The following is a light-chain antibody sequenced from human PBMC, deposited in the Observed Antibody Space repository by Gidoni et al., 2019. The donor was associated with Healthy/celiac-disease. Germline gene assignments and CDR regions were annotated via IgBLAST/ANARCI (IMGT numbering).Light chain of an antibody. Sequence: AIQITQSPSSLSASVGARVTITCRASPGIRNDLGWYQQKPGKAPKLLIYAASSLQSGVPSRFSGSGSGTDFTLTISSLQAEDFATYYCLQDYNYPWTFGQGTKVEIK. V-gene: IGKV1-6*01. CDR3: LQDYNYPWT. CDR1: PGIRND. J-gene: IGKJ1*01. CDR2: AAS.